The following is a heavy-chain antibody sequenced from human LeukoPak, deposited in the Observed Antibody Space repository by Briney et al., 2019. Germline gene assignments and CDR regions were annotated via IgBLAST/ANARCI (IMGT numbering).Heavy chain of an antibody. CDR1: GGTFNSYA. V-gene: IGHV1-69*13. D-gene: IGHD3-10*01. CDR3: ARALGTDGSGSYAYYYYGLDV. J-gene: IGHJ6*02. Sequence: SVKVSCKASGGTFNSYAISWVRQAPGQGLEWMGGIIPIFGTANYAKKFQGRVTITADESTSTAYMELSSLRSEDTAVYYCARALGTDGSGSYAYYYYGLDVWGQGTTVTVSS. CDR2: IIPIFGTA.